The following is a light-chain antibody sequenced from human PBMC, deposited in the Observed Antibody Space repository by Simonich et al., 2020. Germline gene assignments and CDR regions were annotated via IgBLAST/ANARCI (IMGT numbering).Light chain of an antibody. CDR1: SSDVGSYNL. Sequence: QSALTQPASVSGSPGQSITISCTGTSSDVGSYNLVSWYQQHPGKAPKLMIYEGSKRPSGVSKRFSGSKSGNTASLTISGIQAEDEADYYCCSYAGSSTSVVFGGGTKLTVL. J-gene: IGLJ2*01. CDR3: CSYAGSSTSVV. CDR2: EGS. V-gene: IGLV2-23*01.